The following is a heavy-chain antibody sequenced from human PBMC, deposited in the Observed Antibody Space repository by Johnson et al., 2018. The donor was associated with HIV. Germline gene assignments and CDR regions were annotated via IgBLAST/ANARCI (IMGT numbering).Heavy chain of an antibody. CDR3: ARSVGYCSGGSCSPDAFDI. Sequence: QEQLVESGGGLVQPGGSLRLSCAASGFTFSSYAMHWVRQAPGKGLEWVAVISYDGSNKYSADSVKGRFTIYRDNSKNTLYLQMNSLRAEDTAVYYCARSVGYCSGGSCSPDAFDIWGQGTMVTVSS. V-gene: IGHV3-30-3*01. CDR1: GFTFSSYA. D-gene: IGHD2-15*01. CDR2: ISYDGSNK. J-gene: IGHJ3*02.